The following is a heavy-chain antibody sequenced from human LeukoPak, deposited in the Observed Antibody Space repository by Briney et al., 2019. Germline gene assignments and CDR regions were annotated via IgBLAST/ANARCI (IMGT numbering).Heavy chain of an antibody. J-gene: IGHJ4*02. CDR1: GYTLTELS. Sequence: ASVKVSCKVSGYTLTELSMHWVLQAPGKGLEWMGGFDPEDGETIYAQKFQGRVTMTEDTSTDTAYMELSSLRSEGTAVYYCATDLRYGDYVQNYWGQGTLVTVSS. CDR3: ATDLRYGDYVQNY. CDR2: FDPEDGET. D-gene: IGHD4-17*01. V-gene: IGHV1-24*01.